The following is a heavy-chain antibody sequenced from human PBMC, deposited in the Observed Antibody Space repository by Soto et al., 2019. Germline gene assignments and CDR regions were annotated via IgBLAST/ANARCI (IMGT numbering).Heavy chain of an antibody. CDR3: ASLNYDYVWGSYRYLPPPEYFQH. CDR2: IYYSGST. Sequence: QLQLQESGPGLVKPSETLSLTCTVSGGSISSSSYYWGWIRQPPGKGLEWIGSIYYSGSTYYNPSLKSRVTISVDTSKNQFSLKLSSVTAADTAVYYCASLNYDYVWGSYRYLPPPEYFQHWGQGTLVTVSS. D-gene: IGHD3-16*02. CDR1: GGSISSSSYY. V-gene: IGHV4-39*01. J-gene: IGHJ1*01.